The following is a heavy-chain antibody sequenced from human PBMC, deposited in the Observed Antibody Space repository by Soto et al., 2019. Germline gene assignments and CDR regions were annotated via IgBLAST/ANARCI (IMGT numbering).Heavy chain of an antibody. D-gene: IGHD3-22*01. Sequence: EVQLLESGGGLVQPGGSLRLSCAASGFTFSSYAMSWVRQAPGKGLEWVSAISGSGGSTYYADSVKGRFTISRDNSKNTLYLQMNSLRAEDTAVYYCAKDGYDSNGYYATFFDYWGQGTLVTVSS. CDR1: GFTFSSYA. CDR3: AKDGYDSNGYYATFFDY. J-gene: IGHJ4*02. V-gene: IGHV3-23*01. CDR2: ISGSGGST.